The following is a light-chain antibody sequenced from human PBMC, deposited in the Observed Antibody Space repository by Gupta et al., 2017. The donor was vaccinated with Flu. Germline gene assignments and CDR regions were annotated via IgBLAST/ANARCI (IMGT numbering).Light chain of an antibody. Sequence: QSALTQHASVSGSPGQPITISCTGTSSDVGGYNYVSWYQQHPGKAPKLMIYEVSNRPSGVSNRFSGSKSGNTASLTISGLQAEDEADYYCSSYTSSSTRVFGTGTKVTVL. J-gene: IGLJ1*01. V-gene: IGLV2-14*01. CDR1: SSDVGGYNY. CDR3: SSYTSSSTRV. CDR2: EVS.